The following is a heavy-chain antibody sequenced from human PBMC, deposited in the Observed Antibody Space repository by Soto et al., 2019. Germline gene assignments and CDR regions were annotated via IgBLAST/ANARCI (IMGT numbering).Heavy chain of an antibody. Sequence: PSETLSLTCSVSGGSIGSSSYYWGWIRQPPGKGLEWIGSIYYSGNTYYNPSLKSRVTISVDTSKNQFSLILSSVTAADTAVYYCARQGAMTPVTTHWFDPWGQGTLVTVSS. V-gene: IGHV4-39*01. D-gene: IGHD4-17*01. CDR3: ARQGAMTPVTTHWFDP. CDR2: IYYSGNT. CDR1: GGSIGSSSYY. J-gene: IGHJ5*02.